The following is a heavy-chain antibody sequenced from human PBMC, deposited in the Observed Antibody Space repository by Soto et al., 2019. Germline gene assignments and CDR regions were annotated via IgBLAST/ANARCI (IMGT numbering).Heavy chain of an antibody. CDR1: GGSISSYY. D-gene: IGHD3-22*01. CDR3: VRRFFYDTTSYHSSDAFDI. J-gene: IGHJ3*02. V-gene: IGHV4-4*07. Sequence: SETLSPTCTVSGGSISSYYWRWIRQPAGQGLEWIGRVFTSGNTNDSPTLQSDVPMSVATSKNQFSLKLSSATAGDTDVYYCVRRFFYDTTSYHSSDAFDIWGQGTMV. CDR2: VFTSGNT.